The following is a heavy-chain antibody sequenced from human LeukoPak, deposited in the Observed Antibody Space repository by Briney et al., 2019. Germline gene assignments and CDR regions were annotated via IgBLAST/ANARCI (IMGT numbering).Heavy chain of an antibody. J-gene: IGHJ3*02. CDR2: MNPVSGNA. CDR3: ARGSQVAYCGGDPPYWCAFDI. D-gene: IGHD2-21*01. V-gene: IGHV1-8*01. Sequence: ASVKVSCKASGYTFTNFDINWVRQAPGQGLEWMGWMNPVSGNAGSAQKFQGRVTMTTDTSTSTAYMELRSLRSDDTAVYYCARGSQVAYCGGDPPYWCAFDIWGQGTMVTVSS. CDR1: GYTFTNFD.